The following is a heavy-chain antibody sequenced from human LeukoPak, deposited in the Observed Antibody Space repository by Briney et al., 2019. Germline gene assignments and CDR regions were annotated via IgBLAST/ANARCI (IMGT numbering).Heavy chain of an antibody. D-gene: IGHD6-13*01. Sequence: GGSLRLSCAASGFTFSSYGMHWVRQAPGKGLEWVAVIWYDGSNKYSADSVKGRFTISRDNSKNTLYLQMNSLRAEDTAVYYCAKAPSRIAAAGTDYWGQGTLVTVSS. CDR1: GFTFSSYG. V-gene: IGHV3-30*02. CDR2: IWYDGSNK. CDR3: AKAPSRIAAAGTDY. J-gene: IGHJ4*02.